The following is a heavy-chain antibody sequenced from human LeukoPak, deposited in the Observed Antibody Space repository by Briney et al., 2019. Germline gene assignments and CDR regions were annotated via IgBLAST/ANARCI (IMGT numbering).Heavy chain of an antibody. CDR1: GFTFSSYE. CDR2: ISSSSSYI. CDR3: AASSSGDWFDP. V-gene: IGHV3-21*01. D-gene: IGHD2-2*01. Sequence: PGGSLRLSCAASGFTFSSYEMNWVRQAPGKGLEWVSSISSSSSYIYYADSVKGRFTISRDNAKNSLYLQMNSLRAEDTAVYYCAASSSGDWFDPWGQGTLVTVSS. J-gene: IGHJ5*02.